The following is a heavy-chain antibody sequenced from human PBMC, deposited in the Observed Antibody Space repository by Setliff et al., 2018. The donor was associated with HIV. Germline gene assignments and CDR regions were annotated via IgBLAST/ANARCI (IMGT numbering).Heavy chain of an antibody. V-gene: IGHV4-4*07. J-gene: IGHJ5*02. CDR3: ARGEGIVGAWKTWLDP. CDR1: GGSVSNYY. Sequence: SETLSLTCTVSGGSVSNYYWTWIRQSAGKGLEWIGHINTSGSTKYNPSLKSRLTMSVDSSGNQFSLTLTSVTAADTAVYYCARGEGIVGAWKTWLDPWGQGTLVTVS. D-gene: IGHD1-26*01. CDR2: INTSGST.